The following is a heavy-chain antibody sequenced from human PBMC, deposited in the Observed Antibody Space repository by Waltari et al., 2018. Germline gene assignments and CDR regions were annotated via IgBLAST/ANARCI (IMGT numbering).Heavy chain of an antibody. CDR3: AKDAWEQNILFDY. Sequence: QVQLVDSGGDMAQPGGSLRISCEASGFIFSNFGMYWVRQAPGKGLEWVAFIRSHGGDKYYADSVKGRFTISRDNSKNTLFLQMDNLRPEDTAIYYCAKDAWEQNILFDYWGQGTLVTVSS. CDR1: GFIFSNFG. D-gene: IGHD1-26*01. V-gene: IGHV3-30*02. J-gene: IGHJ4*02. CDR2: IRSHGGDK.